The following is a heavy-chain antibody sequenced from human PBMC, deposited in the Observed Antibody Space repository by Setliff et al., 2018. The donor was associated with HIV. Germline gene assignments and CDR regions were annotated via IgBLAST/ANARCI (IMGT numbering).Heavy chain of an antibody. CDR1: GYTFTSYG. J-gene: IGHJ3*02. V-gene: IGHV1-18*01. Sequence: ASVKVSCKASGYTFTSYGISWVRQAPGQGLEWMGWISAYNGNTNYAQKLQGRVTMTTDTSTSTAYMKLRSLRSDDTAVYYCARDSEWGSYIFWTFDIWGQGTMVTVSS. CDR2: ISAYNGNT. CDR3: ARDSEWGSYIFWTFDI. D-gene: IGHD1-26*01.